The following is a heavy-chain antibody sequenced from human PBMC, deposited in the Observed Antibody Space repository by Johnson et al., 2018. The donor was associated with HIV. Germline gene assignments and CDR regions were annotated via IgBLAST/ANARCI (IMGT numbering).Heavy chain of an antibody. V-gene: IGHV3-66*01. CDR1: GFTFSDYY. J-gene: IGHJ3*02. CDR2: IYSGGST. CDR3: AKDLRVFDWFNAYDAFDI. D-gene: IGHD3-9*01. Sequence: VQLVESGGGLVKPGGSLRLSCAASGFTFSDYYMSWIRQAPGKGLEWVSVIYSGGSTYYADSVKGRFTISRDNSKNTLYLQMNSLRAEDTAVYYCAKDLRVFDWFNAYDAFDIWGQGTMVTVS.